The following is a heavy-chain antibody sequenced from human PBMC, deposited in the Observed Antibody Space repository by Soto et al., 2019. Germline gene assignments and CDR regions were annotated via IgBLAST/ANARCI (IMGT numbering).Heavy chain of an antibody. CDR3: ARGGLTGYYDILTAQNWFDP. Sequence: ASVKVSCKASGYTFTGYYMHWVRQAPGQGLEWMGWINPNSGGTNYAQKFQGWVTMTGDTSISTAYMELSRLRSDDTAVYYCARGGLTGYYDILTAQNWFDPWGQGTLVTVSS. CDR2: INPNSGGT. V-gene: IGHV1-2*04. J-gene: IGHJ5*02. D-gene: IGHD3-9*01. CDR1: GYTFTGYY.